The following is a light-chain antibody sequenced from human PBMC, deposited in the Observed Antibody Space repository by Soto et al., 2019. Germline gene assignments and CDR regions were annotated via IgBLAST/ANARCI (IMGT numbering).Light chain of an antibody. J-gene: IGLJ1*01. Sequence: QSVLTQPPSVSGAPGQRVTISCTGSNSNIGAGFDVHWYQQFPGTAPKLLIFGNTNRPSGVPDRFSGSKSGTSASLAITGLQAEDEADYYCQSFDSSLAVFYVFGTGTKVTVL. CDR2: GNT. CDR3: QSFDSSLAVFYV. CDR1: NSNIGAGFD. V-gene: IGLV1-40*01.